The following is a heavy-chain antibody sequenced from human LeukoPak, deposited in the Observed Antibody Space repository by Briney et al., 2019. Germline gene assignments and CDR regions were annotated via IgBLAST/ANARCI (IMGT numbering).Heavy chain of an antibody. D-gene: IGHD1-14*01. CDR2: ISYDGSNK. CDR1: GFTFSSYA. J-gene: IGHJ4*02. Sequence: GGSLRLSCAASGFTFSSYAMHWVRQAPGKGLEWVAVISYDGSNKYYADSVKGRFTISRDNSKNTLYLQMNSLRAEDMAVYYCARDIGKSYVFDYWGQGTLVTVSS. CDR3: ARDIGKSYVFDY. V-gene: IGHV3-30*01.